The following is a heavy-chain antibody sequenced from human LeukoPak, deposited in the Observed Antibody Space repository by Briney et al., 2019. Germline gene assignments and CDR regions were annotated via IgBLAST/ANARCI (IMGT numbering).Heavy chain of an antibody. CDR2: IYHSGST. V-gene: IGHV4-4*02. J-gene: IGHJ6*02. Sequence: PSGTLSLTCAVSGSSISSSNWWSWVRQPPGKGLEWIGEIYHSGSTNYNPSLKSRVTISVDKSKNQFSLKLSSVTAADTAVYHCARDNWNYGSSMDVWGQGTTVTVSS. D-gene: IGHD1-7*01. CDR1: GSSISSSNW. CDR3: ARDNWNYGSSMDV.